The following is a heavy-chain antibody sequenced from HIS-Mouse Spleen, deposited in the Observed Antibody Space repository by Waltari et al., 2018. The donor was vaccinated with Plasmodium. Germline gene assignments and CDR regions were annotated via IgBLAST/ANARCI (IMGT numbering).Heavy chain of an antibody. CDR3: ARDRITGTSYFDY. D-gene: IGHD1-7*01. CDR1: GGSFGGYY. J-gene: IGHJ4*02. Sequence: QVQLQQWGAGLLKPSETLSLTCAVYGGSFGGYYWRWIRQPPGKGLEWIGEINHSGSTNYNPSLKSRVTISVDTSKNQFSLKLSSVTAADTAVYYCARDRITGTSYFDYWGQGTLVTVSS. CDR2: INHSGST. V-gene: IGHV4-34*01.